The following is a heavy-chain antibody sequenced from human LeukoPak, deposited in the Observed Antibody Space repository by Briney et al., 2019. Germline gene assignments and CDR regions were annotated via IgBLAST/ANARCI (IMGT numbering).Heavy chain of an antibody. CDR2: IYYSGST. J-gene: IGHJ4*02. Sequence: SETLSLTCTVSGGSISSYYWSWIRQSPGKGLEWIGYIYYSGSTYYNPSLKSRVTISVDTSKNQFSLKLSSVTAADTAVYYCARLRLLEFQIDYWGQGTLVTVSS. V-gene: IGHV4-59*12. D-gene: IGHD3-22*01. CDR1: GGSISSYY. CDR3: ARLRLLEFQIDY.